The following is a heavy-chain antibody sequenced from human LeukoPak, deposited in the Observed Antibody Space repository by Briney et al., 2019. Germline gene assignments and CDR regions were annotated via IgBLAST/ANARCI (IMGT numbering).Heavy chain of an antibody. Sequence: ASVKVSCKASGYTFTSYGISWVRQAPGQGLEWMGWISAYNGNTNYAQKLQGRVTMTTDTSTSTAYMELRSLRSDDTAVYYCASTSSPSPLYYYYYGMDVWGQGTTVTVSS. CDR1: GYTFTSYG. CDR3: ASTSSPSPLYYYYYGMDV. CDR2: ISAYNGNT. V-gene: IGHV1-18*01. D-gene: IGHD6-6*01. J-gene: IGHJ6*02.